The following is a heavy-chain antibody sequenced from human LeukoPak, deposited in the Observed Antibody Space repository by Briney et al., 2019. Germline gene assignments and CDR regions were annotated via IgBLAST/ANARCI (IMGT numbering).Heavy chain of an antibody. J-gene: IGHJ4*02. CDR2: ISGSGGTT. CDR3: ARPSSGWYVGFH. CDR1: GFTISNYY. V-gene: IGHV3-23*01. Sequence: PGESLRLSCAASGFTISNYYMHWVRRAPGKGLEWVSAISGSGGTTNYADSVKGRFTISRDNSRDTLFLQMNSLRAEDTAVYYCARPSSGWYVGFHWGQGTLVTVSS. D-gene: IGHD6-19*01.